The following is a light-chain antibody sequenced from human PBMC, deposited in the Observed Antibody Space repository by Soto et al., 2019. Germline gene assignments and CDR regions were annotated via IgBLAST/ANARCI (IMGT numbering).Light chain of an antibody. V-gene: IGKV3-15*01. CDR3: QQYNEWPET. Sequence: EIVMTQSPATLSVSPGKRATLSCRASHSVRSSLAWYQQKPGQAPRLLIHGASTRATGIPGRFSGSGSGTEFTLIISSLQSEDFAVYYCQQYNEWPETFGHGTKVDIK. CDR1: HSVRSS. J-gene: IGKJ1*01. CDR2: GAS.